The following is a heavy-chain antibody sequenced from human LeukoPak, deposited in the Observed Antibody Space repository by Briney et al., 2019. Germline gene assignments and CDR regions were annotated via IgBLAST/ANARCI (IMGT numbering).Heavy chain of an antibody. Sequence: ASVKDSCKVSGYTLTELSMHWVRQAPGKGLEWMGGFDHEDGETIYAQKFQGRVTMTEDTSTDTAYMELSSLRSEDTAVYYCATDLNYGSGSFDAFDIWGQGTMVTVSS. J-gene: IGHJ3*02. V-gene: IGHV1-24*01. CDR1: GYTLTELS. D-gene: IGHD3-10*01. CDR3: ATDLNYGSGSFDAFDI. CDR2: FDHEDGET.